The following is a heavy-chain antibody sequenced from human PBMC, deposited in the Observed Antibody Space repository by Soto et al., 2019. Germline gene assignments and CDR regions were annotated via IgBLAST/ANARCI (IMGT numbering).Heavy chain of an antibody. D-gene: IGHD5-12*01. CDR3: VKDQGGYSGYVFDY. V-gene: IGHV3-64D*06. CDR2: INSNGGVT. Sequence: PGGSLRLSCAASGFTFSDYAMHWVRQAPGRGLEYVSAINSNGGVTYYADSVKGRFTISRDNSKNTLYLQMSSLRAEDTAVYYCVKDQGGYSGYVFDYWGQGTLVTVSS. J-gene: IGHJ4*02. CDR1: GFTFSDYA.